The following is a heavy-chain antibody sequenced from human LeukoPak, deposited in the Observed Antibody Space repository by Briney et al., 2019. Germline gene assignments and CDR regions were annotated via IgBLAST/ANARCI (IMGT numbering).Heavy chain of an antibody. D-gene: IGHD4-17*01. CDR3: ARVYGDYFDY. CDR2: IRQDGKEI. J-gene: IGHJ4*02. Sequence: PGRSLRLSCVASGFTFSSFSMHWVRQAPGKGLEWVANIRQDGKEIYYVDSAKGRFTISRDDAKKSLYLEMNSLRAEDTAVYYCARVYGDYFDYWGQGTLVTVSS. V-gene: IGHV3-7*03. CDR1: GFTFSSFS.